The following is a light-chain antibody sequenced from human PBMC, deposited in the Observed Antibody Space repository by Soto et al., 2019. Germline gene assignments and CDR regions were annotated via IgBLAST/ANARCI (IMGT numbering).Light chain of an antibody. CDR2: VAS. Sequence: EILLTQSPGTLSLSPGERATLSCRASQIVRSSYLAWYQQKPGQAPRLLIYVASSRATGIPDRFSGSGSGPDFSLTISRLEPEDFAVYYCQQYGASPYTFGQGPKLEIK. CDR1: QIVRSSY. V-gene: IGKV3-20*01. J-gene: IGKJ2*01. CDR3: QQYGASPYT.